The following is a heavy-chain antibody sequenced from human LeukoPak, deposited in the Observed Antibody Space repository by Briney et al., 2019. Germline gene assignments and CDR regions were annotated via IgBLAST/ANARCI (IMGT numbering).Heavy chain of an antibody. CDR3: ARGPPVTTYYYYYGMDV. V-gene: IGHV4-61*05. D-gene: IGHD4-17*01. CDR1: GVSMSSSPYY. CDR2: IYYSGST. Sequence: SETLSLTCTVSGVSMSSSPYYWGWIRQPPGKGLEWIGHIYYSGSTNYNPSLKSRVTISVDTSKNQFSLKLSSVTAADTAVYYCARGPPVTTYYYYYGMDVWGQGTTVTVSS. J-gene: IGHJ6*02.